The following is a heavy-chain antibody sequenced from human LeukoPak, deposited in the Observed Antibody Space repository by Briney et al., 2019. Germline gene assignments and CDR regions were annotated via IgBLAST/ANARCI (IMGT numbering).Heavy chain of an antibody. Sequence: SQTLSLTCAISGDSVSSNSAAWNWIRQSPSRSLEWLGRTYYRSKWYNDYAVSVKSRITINPDTSKNQFSLQLNSVTPEDTAVYYCARAVSGYYYTAPSKYYYYYYGMDVWGQGTTVTVSS. V-gene: IGHV6-1*01. CDR3: ARAVSGYYYTAPSKYYYYYYGMDV. J-gene: IGHJ6*02. CDR2: TYYRSKWYN. D-gene: IGHD3-22*01. CDR1: GDSVSSNSAA.